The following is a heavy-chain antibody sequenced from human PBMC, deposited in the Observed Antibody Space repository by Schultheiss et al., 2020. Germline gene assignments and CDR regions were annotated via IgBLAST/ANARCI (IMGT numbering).Heavy chain of an antibody. CDR3: AKDLDGYNDGDY. V-gene: IGHV4-30-2*01. Sequence: SETLSLTCAVSGGSISSGGYSWSWIRQPPGKGLEWIGYIYHSGSTYYNPSLKSRVTISVDRSKNQFSLKLSSVTAADTAVYYCAKDLDGYNDGDYWGQGTLVTVSS. J-gene: IGHJ4*02. D-gene: IGHD5-24*01. CDR1: GGSISSGGYS. CDR2: IYHSGST.